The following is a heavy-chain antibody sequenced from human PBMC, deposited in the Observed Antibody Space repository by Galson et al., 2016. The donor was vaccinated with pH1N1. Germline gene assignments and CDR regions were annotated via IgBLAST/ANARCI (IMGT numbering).Heavy chain of an antibody. D-gene: IGHD4-17*01. Sequence: SLRLSCAASGFTFSSYWMSWVRQAPGKGLEWVANIYQDGTEKSYVDSVKGRFTVSRDNAKNSLYLQMNSLRAEDTAVYYCATLGAYGDNVTYYYGLGVWGQGTTVTVS. CDR1: GFTFSSYW. CDR3: ATLGAYGDNVTYYYGLGV. V-gene: IGHV3-7*01. CDR2: IYQDGTEK. J-gene: IGHJ6*02.